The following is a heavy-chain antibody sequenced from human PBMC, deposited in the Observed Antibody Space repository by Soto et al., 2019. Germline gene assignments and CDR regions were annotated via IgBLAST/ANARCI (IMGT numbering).Heavy chain of an antibody. J-gene: IGHJ4*02. CDR3: ARTSGWYKFEGYDY. Sequence: SVKVSCKASGGTFSSYAISWVRQAPGQGLEWMGGIIPIFGTANYAQKFQGRVTITADGSTSTAYMELSSLRSEDTAVYYCARTSGWYKFEGYDYWGQGTLVTVSS. V-gene: IGHV1-69*13. CDR1: GGTFSSYA. D-gene: IGHD6-19*01. CDR2: IIPIFGTA.